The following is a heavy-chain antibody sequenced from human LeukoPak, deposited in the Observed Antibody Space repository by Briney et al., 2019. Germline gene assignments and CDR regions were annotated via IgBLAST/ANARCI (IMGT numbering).Heavy chain of an antibody. Sequence: GRSLRLSCAASGFTFDDYAMHWVRQAPGKGLEWVSGISWNSGSIGYADSVKGRFTISRDNAKNSLYLQMNSLRAEDTALYYCAKDSRSVAGTFDYWGQGTLVTVSS. CDR2: ISWNSGSI. D-gene: IGHD6-19*01. J-gene: IGHJ4*02. CDR3: AKDSRSVAGTFDY. CDR1: GFTFDDYA. V-gene: IGHV3-9*01.